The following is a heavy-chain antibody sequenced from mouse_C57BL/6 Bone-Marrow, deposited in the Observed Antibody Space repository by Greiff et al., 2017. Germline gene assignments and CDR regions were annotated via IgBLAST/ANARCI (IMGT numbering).Heavy chain of an antibody. Sequence: EVMLVESGGDLVKPGGSLKLSCAAPGFTFSSYGMSWVRQTPDKRLEWVATISSGGSYTYYPDSVKGRFTISRDNAKNTLYLQMSSLKSEDTAMYYCARRRQLRLFDYWGQGTTLTVSS. CDR2: ISSGGSYT. V-gene: IGHV5-6*02. CDR1: GFTFSSYG. D-gene: IGHD3-2*02. CDR3: ARRRQLRLFDY. J-gene: IGHJ2*01.